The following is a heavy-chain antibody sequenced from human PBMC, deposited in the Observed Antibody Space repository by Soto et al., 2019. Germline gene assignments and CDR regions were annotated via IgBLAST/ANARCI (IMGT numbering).Heavy chain of an antibody. Sequence: PGGSLRLSCAASGFTFSSYGMHWVRQAPGKGLEWVAVISYDGSNKYYADSVKGRFTISRDNSKNTLFLQMNSLRAEDMAVYYCAKEYCRGGSCYWRFLAYWGQGTLVTVSS. D-gene: IGHD2-15*01. CDR2: ISYDGSNK. J-gene: IGHJ4*02. V-gene: IGHV3-30*18. CDR1: GFTFSSYG. CDR3: AKEYCRGGSCYWRFLAY.